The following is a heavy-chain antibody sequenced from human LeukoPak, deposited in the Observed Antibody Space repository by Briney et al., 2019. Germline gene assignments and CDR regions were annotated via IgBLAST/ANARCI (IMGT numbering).Heavy chain of an antibody. V-gene: IGHV3-23*01. J-gene: IGHJ4*02. CDR2: ISASGGST. D-gene: IGHD3-16*01. CDR1: GFTFSSSA. Sequence: GGSLRLSCAASGFTFSSSAMSWVRQVPGKGLEWVSGISASGGSTSYADSVKGRFTISRDNSKNTLYLEMSSLRVEDTAIYYCAKWPEGAMDYFDYWGQGTLVTVSS. CDR3: AKWPEGAMDYFDY.